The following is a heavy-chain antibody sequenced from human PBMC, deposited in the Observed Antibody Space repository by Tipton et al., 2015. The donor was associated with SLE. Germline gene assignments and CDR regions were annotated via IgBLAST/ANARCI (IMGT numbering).Heavy chain of an antibody. J-gene: IGHJ2*01. CDR2: SNWSGYST. V-gene: IGHV3-20*04. CDR1: GFKFDDYG. D-gene: IGHD4/OR15-4a*01. Sequence: GSLRLSCVASGFKFDDYGMSWVRQAPGKGLEWVSGSNWSGYSTRYADSVKGRFTISRDNAKNSLYLQMNSLRAEDTAVYYCARDRLSHWYFDLWGRGTLVTVSS. CDR3: ARDRLSHWYFDL.